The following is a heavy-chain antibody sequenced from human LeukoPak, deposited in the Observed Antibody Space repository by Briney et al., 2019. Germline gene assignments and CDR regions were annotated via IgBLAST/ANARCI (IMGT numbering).Heavy chain of an antibody. V-gene: IGHV4-31*03. J-gene: IGHJ4*02. D-gene: IGHD1-26*01. CDR3: AREGSRWVDFDY. CDR2: IYYSGST. Sequence: TLSLPCTVSVDLNSRGGYYWSWIRQHPGKGLEWIGYIYYSGSTYYNPSLKSRVTISVDTSKNQFSLKLSSVTAADTAVYYCAREGSRWVDFDYWGQGTLVTVSS. CDR1: VDLNSRGGYY.